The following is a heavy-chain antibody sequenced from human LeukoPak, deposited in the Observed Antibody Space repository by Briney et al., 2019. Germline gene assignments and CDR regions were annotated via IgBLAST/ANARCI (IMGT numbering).Heavy chain of an antibody. Sequence: ASVKVSCKASGGTFSSYAISWVRRAPGQGLEWMGGIIPIFGTANYAQKFQGRVTITADESTSTAYMELSSLRSEDTAVYFCARHDSYSSSFPYNWFDPWGQGTLVTVSS. CDR1: GGTFSSYA. J-gene: IGHJ5*02. CDR3: ARHDSYSSSFPYNWFDP. CDR2: IIPIFGTA. D-gene: IGHD6-13*01. V-gene: IGHV1-69*13.